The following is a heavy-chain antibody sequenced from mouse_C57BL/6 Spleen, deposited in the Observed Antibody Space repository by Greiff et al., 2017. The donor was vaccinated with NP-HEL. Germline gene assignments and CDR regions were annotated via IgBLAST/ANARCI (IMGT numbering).Heavy chain of an antibody. J-gene: IGHJ3*01. CDR2: IAPNSGGP. D-gene: IGHD1-1*01. Sequence: QVQLQQPGAELVKPGASVKLSCKASGYTFTSYWMHWVKQRPGRGLEWIGRIAPNSGGPKYNEKLKSKANLTVDKPSSTAFLQLSSLTSEDSAIYYCARGIIYYYGSSPFAYWGQGTLVTVSA. CDR3: ARGIIYYYGSSPFAY. CDR1: GYTFTSYW. V-gene: IGHV1-72*01.